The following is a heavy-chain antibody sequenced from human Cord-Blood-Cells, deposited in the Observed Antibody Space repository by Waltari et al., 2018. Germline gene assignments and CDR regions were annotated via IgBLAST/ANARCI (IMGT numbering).Heavy chain of an antibody. D-gene: IGHD2-15*01. CDR1: GFTLSSYG. CDR2: IKQDGREK. J-gene: IGHJ4*02. Sequence: EVQLVASGGGVVQPGGSLRLSCAASGFTLSSYGMSWVRQAPGKGLEWVANIKQDGREKYYVDSVKGRFTISRDNAKNSLYLQMNSLRAEDTAVYYCARDRGLDYWGQGTLVTVSS. V-gene: IGHV3-7*01. CDR3: ARDRGLDY.